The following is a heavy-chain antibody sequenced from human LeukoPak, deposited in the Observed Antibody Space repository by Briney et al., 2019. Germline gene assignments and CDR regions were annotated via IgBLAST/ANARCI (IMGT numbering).Heavy chain of an antibody. V-gene: IGHV3-48*02. CDR2: ISPTYDI. Sequence: PGGSLRLSCAASGFIFSSFAMNWVRQAPGKGLEWVSYISPTYDIYYSDSVRGRFAISRDNAKNSLYLQMNSPRDEDTAVYYCARDHNWGFDYWGQGTLVAVSS. CDR3: ARDHNWGFDY. D-gene: IGHD7-27*01. J-gene: IGHJ4*02. CDR1: GFIFSSFA.